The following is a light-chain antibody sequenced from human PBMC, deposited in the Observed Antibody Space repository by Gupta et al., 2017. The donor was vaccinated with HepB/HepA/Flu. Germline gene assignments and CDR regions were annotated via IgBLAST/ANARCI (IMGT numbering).Light chain of an antibody. J-gene: IGLJ3*02. CDR2: RNN. CDR1: SSNIGSNY. V-gene: IGLV1-47*01. CDR3: ASWDGSLSGLV. Sequence: SVLTQPPSAPGTPGQRVTISCSRSSSNIGSNYVYWYQQLPGTAPKLLIYRNNHRPSGVPDRFSGSKSGTSASLAISGLQAEDGADYYCASWDGSLSGLVFGGGTKLTVL.